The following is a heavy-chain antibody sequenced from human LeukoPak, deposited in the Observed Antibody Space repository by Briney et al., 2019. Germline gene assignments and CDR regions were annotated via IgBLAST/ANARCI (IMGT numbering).Heavy chain of an antibody. CDR1: GFTFSTYN. V-gene: IGHV3-21*01. Sequence: GGSLRLSCAASGFTFSTYNMNWVRQAPGKGLEWVSSISTGSRNIYYADSVKARFTISRDNAKNSLYLQMNSLRAEATAVYYCSSPSKYHGSGNYFPFDYWGQGTLVTVSS. CDR3: SSPSKYHGSGNYFPFDY. CDR2: ISTGSRNI. J-gene: IGHJ4*02. D-gene: IGHD3-10*01.